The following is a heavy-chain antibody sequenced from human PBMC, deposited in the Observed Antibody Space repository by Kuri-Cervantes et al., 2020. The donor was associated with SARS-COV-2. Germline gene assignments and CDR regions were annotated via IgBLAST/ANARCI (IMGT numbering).Heavy chain of an antibody. CDR1: GFTFSNYA. J-gene: IGHJ4*02. V-gene: IGHV3-30*04. CDR2: ISYDGRNK. D-gene: IGHD6-6*01. Sequence: GGSLRLSCAASGFTFSNYAMHWVRQTPGKGLEWVAVISYDGRNKYYVDSVKGRFTISRDNSKNTLYLQMNSLRAEDTAVYYCARDTAARYFAYWGQGTLVTVSS. CDR3: ARDTAARYFAY.